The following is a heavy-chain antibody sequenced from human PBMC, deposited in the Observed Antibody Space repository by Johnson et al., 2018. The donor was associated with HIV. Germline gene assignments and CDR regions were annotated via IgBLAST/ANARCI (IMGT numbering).Heavy chain of an antibody. J-gene: IGHJ3*02. V-gene: IGHV3-30*18. CDR2: ISYDGGDK. CDR1: GFTFSSYA. CDR3: AKERRAPRAFDI. Sequence: QVQLVESGGGVVQPGRSLRLSCAAPGFTFSSYAMHWVRPAPGKGLEWVAVISYDGGDKYNADSVKGRSTISRDNSKSPLYLQMNSLRPEDTAGYYCAKERRAPRAFDIWGQGTMVTVSS.